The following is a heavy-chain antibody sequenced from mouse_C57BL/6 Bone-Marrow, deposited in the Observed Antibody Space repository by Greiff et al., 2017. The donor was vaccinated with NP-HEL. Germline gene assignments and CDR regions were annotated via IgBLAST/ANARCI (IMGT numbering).Heavy chain of an antibody. CDR2: ISDGGSYT. J-gene: IGHJ4*01. D-gene: IGHD2-3*01. V-gene: IGHV5-4*01. Sequence: EVQLVESGGGLVKPGGSLKLSCAASGFTFSSYAMSWVRQTPEKRLEWVATISDGGSYTYYPDNVKGRFTISRDNAKNNLYLQMSHLKSEDTAMYYCARSYDGYYHYYAMDYRGQGTSVTVSS. CDR1: GFTFSSYA. CDR3: ARSYDGYYHYYAMDY.